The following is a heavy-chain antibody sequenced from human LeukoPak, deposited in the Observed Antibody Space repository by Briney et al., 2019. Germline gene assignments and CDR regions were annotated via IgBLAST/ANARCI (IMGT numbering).Heavy chain of an antibody. CDR2: IYYSGTT. V-gene: IGHV4-39*01. D-gene: IGHD4-17*01. Sequence: NPSETLSLTCTVSGGSISNSNYYWGWIRQPPGKGLEWIGNIYYSGTTYYNPSLKSRVTISVDTSKNQFSLKLRSVIAADTALYYCATHERFYGASSAYYYMAVWGKGTTVTVSS. CDR3: ATHERFYGASSAYYYMAV. CDR1: GGSISNSNYY. J-gene: IGHJ6*03.